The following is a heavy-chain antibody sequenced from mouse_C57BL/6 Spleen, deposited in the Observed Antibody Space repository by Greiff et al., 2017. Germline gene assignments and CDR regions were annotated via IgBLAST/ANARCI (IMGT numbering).Heavy chain of an antibody. Sequence: VQLQQSGTELVKPGASVKLSCKASGYTFTSYWMHWVKQRPGQGLEWIGNINPSNGGTNYNEKFKSKATLTVDKSSSTAYMQLSSLTSEDSAVYYCAREDYGNPYYYAMDYWGQGTSVTVSS. D-gene: IGHD2-1*01. J-gene: IGHJ4*01. CDR2: INPSNGGT. CDR1: GYTFTSYW. CDR3: AREDYGNPYYYAMDY. V-gene: IGHV1-53*01.